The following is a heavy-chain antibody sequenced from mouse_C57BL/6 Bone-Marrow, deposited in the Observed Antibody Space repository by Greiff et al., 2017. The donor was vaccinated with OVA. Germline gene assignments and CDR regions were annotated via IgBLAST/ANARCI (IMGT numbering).Heavy chain of an antibody. V-gene: IGHV14-4*01. CDR1: GFNIKDDY. CDR2: IDPENGDT. Sequence: EVKLVESGAELVRPGASVKLSCTASGFNIKDDYMHWVKQRPEQGLEWIGWIDPENGDTEYASKFQGKATITADTSSNTAYLQLSSLTSEDTAVYYCTNNYVAYWGQGTLVTVSA. CDR3: TNNYVAY. J-gene: IGHJ3*01. D-gene: IGHD1-3*01.